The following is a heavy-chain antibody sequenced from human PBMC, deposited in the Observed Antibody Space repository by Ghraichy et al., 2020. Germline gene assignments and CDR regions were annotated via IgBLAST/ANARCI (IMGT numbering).Heavy chain of an antibody. CDR3: STLELARPDH. CDR2: INKDGSST. D-gene: IGHD6-6*01. Sequence: GSLRLSCAASEFAFSTYWMHWVRQAPGKGLVWVAGINKDGSSTYYSDSVKGRFTISRDNAKNTVYLHMNSLEAEDTALYYCSTLELARPDHWGQGTLVTVSS. CDR1: EFAFSTYW. J-gene: IGHJ4*02. V-gene: IGHV3-74*01.